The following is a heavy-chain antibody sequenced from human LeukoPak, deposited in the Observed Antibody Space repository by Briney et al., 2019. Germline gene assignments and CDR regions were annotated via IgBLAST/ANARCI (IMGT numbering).Heavy chain of an antibody. D-gene: IGHD3-10*01. V-gene: IGHV6-1*01. J-gene: IGHJ6*03. CDR1: GDSVSSNSAA. Sequence: SQTLSLTCAISGDSVSSNSAAWNWIRQSPSRGLEWLGRTYYRSKWYNDYAVSVKSRITINPDTSKNQFSLQLNSVTPEDTAVYYCARDGANVKEYGSGSRTSMDVWGKGTTVTVSS. CDR3: ARDGANVKEYGSGSRTSMDV. CDR2: TYYRSKWYN.